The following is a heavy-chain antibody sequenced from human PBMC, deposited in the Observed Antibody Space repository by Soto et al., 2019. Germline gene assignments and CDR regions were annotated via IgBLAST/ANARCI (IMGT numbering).Heavy chain of an antibody. CDR1: GFTFIRYS. D-gene: IGHD3-22*01. CDR2: ISSSSSYI. V-gene: IGHV3-21*01. CDR3: ARGKDYYDSSGYADY. Sequence: GGSLRLSCAASGFTFIRYSMNWVRQAPGKGLEWVSSISSSSSYIYYADSVKGRFTISRDNAKNSLYLQMNSLRAEDTAVYYCARGKDYYDSSGYADYWGQGTLVTVS. J-gene: IGHJ4*02.